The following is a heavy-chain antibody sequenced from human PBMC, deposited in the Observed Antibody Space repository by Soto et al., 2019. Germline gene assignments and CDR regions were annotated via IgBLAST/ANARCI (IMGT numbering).Heavy chain of an antibody. D-gene: IGHD3-10*01. CDR3: ATSYGSGSTHFDS. Sequence: QVQLVQSGAEVKKPGSSVKVSCTASGGTFNSYTLNWVRQAPGQRLEWVGRVNPIVGMSSSASKFQGRVTMTAAKSTSKAYMDLTGLTSEDTVVYYCATSYGSGSTHFDSCGQGTLVTVSS. CDR1: GGTFNSYT. CDR2: VNPIVGMS. V-gene: IGHV1-69*02. J-gene: IGHJ4*02.